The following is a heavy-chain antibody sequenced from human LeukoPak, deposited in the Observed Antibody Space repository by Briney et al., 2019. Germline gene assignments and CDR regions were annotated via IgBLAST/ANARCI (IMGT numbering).Heavy chain of an antibody. J-gene: IGHJ6*03. CDR3: AKDLPGSTWFGYYYMDV. V-gene: IGHV3-30*02. Sequence: GGSLRLSCAASGFTFSNYGMHWARQAPGKGPEWAAFIRDDASRKYYADSVKGRFTISRDNSKSTLYLQMDSLRGDDTAVYYCAKDLPGSTWFGYYYMDVWGKGTTVTVSS. CDR1: GFTFSNYG. CDR2: IRDDASRK. D-gene: IGHD6-13*01.